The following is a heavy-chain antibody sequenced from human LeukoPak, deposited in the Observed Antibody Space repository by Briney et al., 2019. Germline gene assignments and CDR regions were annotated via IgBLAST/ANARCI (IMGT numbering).Heavy chain of an antibody. CDR1: GYTFTTYY. CDR3: ARGSSVGTTTSFWYEY. V-gene: IGHV1-46*01. Sequence: VASVKVSCKASGYTFTTYYIHWVRQAPGQGLAWMGIINPDGGSTSYAEEFQDRVTLTRDTSTSTVYMELSSLTSEDTAVYYCARGSSVGTTTSFWYEYWGQGTLVTVSS. CDR2: INPDGGST. D-gene: IGHD1-26*01. J-gene: IGHJ4*02.